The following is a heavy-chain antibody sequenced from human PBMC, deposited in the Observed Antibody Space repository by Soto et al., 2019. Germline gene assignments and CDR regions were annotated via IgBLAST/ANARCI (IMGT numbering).Heavy chain of an antibody. CDR2: IYYSGST. J-gene: IGHJ4*02. CDR3: ARDWGVSYYYHSSGYSILDY. D-gene: IGHD3-22*01. V-gene: IGHV4-39*07. CDR1: GDSMSSSDYY. Sequence: SETLSLTCAVSGDSMSSSDYYWGWIRQPPGKGLEWIGSIYYSGSTYYNPSLKSRVAISVDTSKNQFSLKLSSVTAADTAVYYCARDWGVSYYYHSSGYSILDYWGQGTLVTVSS.